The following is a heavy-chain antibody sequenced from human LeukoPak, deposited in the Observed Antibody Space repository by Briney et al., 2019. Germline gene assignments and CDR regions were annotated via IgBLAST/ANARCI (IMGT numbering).Heavy chain of an antibody. Sequence: PGGSLRLSCAASGFTFSDYYMSWIRQAPGKGLEWVSYISSSGSTIYYADSVKGGFTISRDNAKNSLYLQMNSLRAEDTAVYYCAREQDYYGSGSPPYYYYGMDVWGQGTTVTVSS. CDR3: AREQDYYGSGSPPYYYYGMDV. CDR1: GFTFSDYY. D-gene: IGHD3-10*01. V-gene: IGHV3-11*01. CDR2: ISSSGSTI. J-gene: IGHJ6*02.